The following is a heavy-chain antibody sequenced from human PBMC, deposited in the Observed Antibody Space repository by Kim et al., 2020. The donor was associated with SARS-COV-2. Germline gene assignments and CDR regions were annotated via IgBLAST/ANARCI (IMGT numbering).Heavy chain of an antibody. D-gene: IGHD6-6*01. V-gene: IGHV3-11*04. Sequence: IFTAAPEKGRFTISRDNAKNSLYQQMNSLRAEDTAVYYCERHSSSSNFDYWGQGTLVTVSS. J-gene: IGHJ4*02. CDR3: ERHSSSSNFDY. CDR2: I.